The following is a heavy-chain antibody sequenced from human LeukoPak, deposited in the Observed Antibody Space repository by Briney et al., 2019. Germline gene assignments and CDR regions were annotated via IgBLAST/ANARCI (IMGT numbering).Heavy chain of an antibody. V-gene: IGHV3-11*04. Sequence: PGGSLRLSCVASGFTFSDYYMSWIRQAPGKGLEWVSYISSSGSTIYYADSVKGRFTISRDNAKNSLYLQMNSLRAEDTAVYYCARDPKYYYDSSGYYYSAKYFQHWGQGTLVTVSS. J-gene: IGHJ1*01. D-gene: IGHD3-22*01. CDR3: ARDPKYYYDSSGYYYSAKYFQH. CDR1: GFTFSDYY. CDR2: ISSSGSTI.